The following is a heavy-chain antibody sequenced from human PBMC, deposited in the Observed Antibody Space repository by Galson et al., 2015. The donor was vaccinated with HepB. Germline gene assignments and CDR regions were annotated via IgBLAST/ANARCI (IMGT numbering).Heavy chain of an antibody. CDR3: ATGRCSGGSCRDYYYYYYMDV. V-gene: IGHV1-24*01. CDR2: FDPEDGET. CDR1: GYTLTELS. D-gene: IGHD2-15*01. J-gene: IGHJ6*03. Sequence: SVKVSCKVSGYTLTELSMHWVRQAPGKGLEWMGGFDPEDGETIYAQKFQGRVTMTEDTSTDTAYMELSSLRSEDTAVYYCATGRCSGGSCRDYYYYYYMDVWGKGTTVTVSS.